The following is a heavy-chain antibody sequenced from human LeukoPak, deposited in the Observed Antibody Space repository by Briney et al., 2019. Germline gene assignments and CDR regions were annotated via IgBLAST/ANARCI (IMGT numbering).Heavy chain of an antibody. D-gene: IGHD5-12*01. Sequence: PGGSLRLSCAASGFTFSSYAMSWVRQPPGKGLEWIGSIYYSGSTYYNPSLKSRVTISVDTSKNQFSLQLNSVTPEDTAVYYCVRLVGGDIDYWGQGTLVTVSS. CDR2: IYYSGST. CDR1: GFTFSSYA. V-gene: IGHV4-39*01. J-gene: IGHJ4*02. CDR3: VRLVGGDIDY.